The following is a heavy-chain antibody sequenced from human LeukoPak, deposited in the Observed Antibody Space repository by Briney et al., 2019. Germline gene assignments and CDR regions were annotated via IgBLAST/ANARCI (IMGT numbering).Heavy chain of an antibody. CDR1: GGSISSSSYY. D-gene: IGHD1-14*01. V-gene: IGHV4-39*07. Sequence: PSETLSLTCTVSGGSISSSSYYWGWIRQPPGKGLEWIGSIHYSGSTNYNPSLKSRVTISVDTSKNQFSLKLSSVTAADTAVYYCASIRRDYYYYYMDVWGKGTTVTVSS. CDR3: ASIRRDYYYYYMDV. J-gene: IGHJ6*03. CDR2: IHYSGST.